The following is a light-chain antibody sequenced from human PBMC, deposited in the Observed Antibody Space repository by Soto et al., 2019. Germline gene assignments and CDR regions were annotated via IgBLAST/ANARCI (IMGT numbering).Light chain of an antibody. Sequence: EIVLTQSTGILSLSPGERATLSCRASQNVRVTYFAWYQQRSGQAPRLLIYGASNRATGIPDRFSGSGSGTDFTLPINRLEPEDFAVYYCHHYGGSPPFTFDGGTKVEIK. V-gene: IGKV3-20*01. CDR1: QNVRVTY. CDR2: GAS. J-gene: IGKJ4*01. CDR3: HHYGGSPPFT.